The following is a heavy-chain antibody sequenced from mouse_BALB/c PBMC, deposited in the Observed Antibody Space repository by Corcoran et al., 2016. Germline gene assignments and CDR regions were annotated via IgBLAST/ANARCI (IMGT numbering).Heavy chain of an antibody. J-gene: IGHJ2*01. CDR2: IDPANGNT. CDR3: ARRGLAPYFFDY. V-gene: IGHV14-3*02. D-gene: IGHD4-1*01. Sequence: EVQLQQSGAELVKPGASVKLSCTASGFKIKDTYMHWVKQRPEQGLEWIGRIDPANGNTKYDPKFQGKATITADTSSNTAYLQLSSLTSEDTAVYYCARRGLAPYFFDYWGQGTTLTVSS. CDR1: GFKIKDTY.